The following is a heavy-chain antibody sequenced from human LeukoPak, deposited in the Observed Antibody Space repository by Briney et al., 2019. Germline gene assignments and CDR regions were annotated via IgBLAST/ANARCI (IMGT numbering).Heavy chain of an antibody. Sequence: PGGSLRLSCAASGFTFSSYWMSWVRQAPGKGLEWVANIKQDGSEKYYVDSVKGRFTISRDNAKNSLYLQMNSLRAEDTAVYYCARVVAAAGQPHSAFDYWGQGTPVTVSS. J-gene: IGHJ4*02. V-gene: IGHV3-7*01. CDR3: ARVVAAAGQPHSAFDY. CDR2: IKQDGSEK. D-gene: IGHD6-13*01. CDR1: GFTFSSYW.